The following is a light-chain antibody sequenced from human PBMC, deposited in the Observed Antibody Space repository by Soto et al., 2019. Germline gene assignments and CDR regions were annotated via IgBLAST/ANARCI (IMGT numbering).Light chain of an antibody. CDR1: SNDIGAYNY. V-gene: IGLV2-11*01. Sequence: QSALTQPRSVSGSPGQSVTISCTGTSNDIGAYNYVSWYQQHPGRAPKVMIYDVNKRPSGVPDRFSGSKSANTASLTIFGLQAEDEADYYCCSYAPSYTFVFGTGTKVTVL. J-gene: IGLJ1*01. CDR3: CSYAPSYTFV. CDR2: DVN.